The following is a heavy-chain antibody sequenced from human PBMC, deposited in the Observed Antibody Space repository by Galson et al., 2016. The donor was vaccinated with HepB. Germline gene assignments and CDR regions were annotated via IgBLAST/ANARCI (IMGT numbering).Heavy chain of an antibody. Sequence: SLRLSCAASGFIFSSFAMNWVRQAPGKGLEWVSGVTGSGVNTFYANSVKGRFTISRDNDKNTLYLQMDSLRAEDTAVYYCAKDEPPAISWGQGTLVTVSS. D-gene: IGHD3-9*01. CDR2: VTGSGVNT. V-gene: IGHV3-23*01. J-gene: IGHJ4*02. CDR3: AKDEPPAIS. CDR1: GFIFSSFA.